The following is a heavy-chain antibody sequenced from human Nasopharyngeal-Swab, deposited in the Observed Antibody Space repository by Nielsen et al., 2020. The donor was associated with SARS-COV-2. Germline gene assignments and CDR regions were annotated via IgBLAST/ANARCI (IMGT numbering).Heavy chain of an antibody. J-gene: IGHJ4*02. CDR2: IIPIFGTA. CDR1: GGTFSSYA. CDR3: ARASVEYSNADRYFDY. V-gene: IGHV1-69*06. Sequence: SVKVSCKASGGTFSSYAISWVRQAPGQGLEWMGGIIPIFGTANYAQKFQGRVTITADKSTSTAYMELSSLRSEDTAVYYCARASVEYSNADRYFDYWGQGTLVTVSS. D-gene: IGHD6-6*01.